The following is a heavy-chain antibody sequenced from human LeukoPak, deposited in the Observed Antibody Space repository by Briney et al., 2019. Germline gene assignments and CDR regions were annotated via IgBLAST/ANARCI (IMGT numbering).Heavy chain of an antibody. CDR2: IIPIFGTA. D-gene: IGHD2-2*01. V-gene: IGHV1-69*05. CDR1: GGTFSSYA. J-gene: IGHJ4*02. CDR3: ARDHCSSTGCYTYFDY. Sequence: SVKVSCKASGGTFSSYAISWVRQAPGQGLEWMGRIIPIFGTANYAQKFQGRVTITTDESTSTAYMELSSLRSEDTAVYYCARDHCSSTGCYTYFDYWGQGTLVTVSS.